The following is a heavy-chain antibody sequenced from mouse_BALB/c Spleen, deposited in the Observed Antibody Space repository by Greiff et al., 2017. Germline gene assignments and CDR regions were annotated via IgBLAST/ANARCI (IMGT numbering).Heavy chain of an antibody. J-gene: IGHJ1*01. CDR2: IYPGGGYT. Sequence: QVQLKESGAELVKPGASVKLSCKASGYTFTNYWLGWVKQRPGHGLEWIGDIYPGGGYTNYNEKFKGKATLTADTSSSTAYMQLSSLTSEDSAVYFCARGGTTATLYWYFDVWGAGTTVTVAS. CDR3: ARGGTTATLYWYFDV. CDR1: GYTFTNYW. V-gene: IGHV1-63*02. D-gene: IGHD1-2*01.